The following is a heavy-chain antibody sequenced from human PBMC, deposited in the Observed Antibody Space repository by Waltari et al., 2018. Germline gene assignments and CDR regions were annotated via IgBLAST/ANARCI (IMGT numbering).Heavy chain of an antibody. CDR2: ISTTSTYT. CDR1: GFTFSNYN. CDR3: ATGGWGFYFDY. V-gene: IGHV3-21*01. Sequence: LRLSCAGSGFTFSNYNMNWVRQAPGKGLEWVSSISTTSTYTHYADSVKGRFTISRDNAKNSLFLQMNSLTTEYTAVYYCATGGWGFYFDYWGQGMLLTVSS. D-gene: IGHD3-16*01. J-gene: IGHJ4*02.